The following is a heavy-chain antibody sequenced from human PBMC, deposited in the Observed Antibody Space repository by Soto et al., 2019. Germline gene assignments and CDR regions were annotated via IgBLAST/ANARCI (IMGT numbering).Heavy chain of an antibody. J-gene: IGHJ6*02. V-gene: IGHV3-23*01. Sequence: GGSLRLSCAASGFTFSSYAMSWVRQAPGKGLEWVSAISGSGGSTHYADSVKGRFTISRDNSKNTLYLQMNSLRAEDTAVYYCAKVGYSSSWRFNYYYGMDVWGQGTTVTVSS. CDR2: ISGSGGST. CDR3: AKVGYSSSWRFNYYYGMDV. D-gene: IGHD6-13*01. CDR1: GFTFSSYA.